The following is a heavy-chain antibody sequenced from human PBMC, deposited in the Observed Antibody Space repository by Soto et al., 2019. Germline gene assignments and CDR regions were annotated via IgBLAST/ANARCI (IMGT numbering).Heavy chain of an antibody. CDR3: ARDVSKDSGNYYLRDWYFDR. V-gene: IGHV3-48*01. J-gene: IGHJ2*01. CDR2: ISSSTSTI. D-gene: IGHD3-10*01. CDR1: GFTFSSYS. Sequence: EVRLVESGGGLVQPGGSLRLSCAASGFTFSSYSMNWVRQAPGKGLEWVSYISSSTSTIYYADSVKDRFTISRDNAKNSLYLQMNSLRAEDTAVYFCARDVSKDSGNYYLRDWYFDRWGRGTLVTVSS.